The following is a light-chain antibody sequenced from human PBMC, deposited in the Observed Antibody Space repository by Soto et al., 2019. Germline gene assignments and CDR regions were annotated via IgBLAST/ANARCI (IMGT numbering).Light chain of an antibody. Sequence: DIQMTQSPSSLSASVGDRVTITCQASQDISNYVNWYQQKPGKAPKLLIYDASNLEIGVPSRFSGSGSGTDFTFTISSLQPEDIATYYCQQYDNLPPYTFGQGTKLEIK. CDR1: QDISNY. J-gene: IGKJ2*01. CDR3: QQYDNLPPYT. V-gene: IGKV1-33*01. CDR2: DAS.